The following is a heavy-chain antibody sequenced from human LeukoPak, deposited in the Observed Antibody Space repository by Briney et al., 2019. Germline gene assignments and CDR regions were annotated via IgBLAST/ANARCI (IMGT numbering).Heavy chain of an antibody. J-gene: IGHJ4*02. CDR1: GFDFSSYA. Sequence: GGSLRLSCAASGFDFSSYAMHWVRQAPGKGLEWVAVISYDGSNKYYADSVKGRFTISRDNSKNTLYLQMNSLRAEDTAVYYCARDVQQWLVWEYYFDYWGQGTLVTVSS. CDR3: ARDVQQWLVWEYYFDY. V-gene: IGHV3-30*04. D-gene: IGHD6-19*01. CDR2: ISYDGSNK.